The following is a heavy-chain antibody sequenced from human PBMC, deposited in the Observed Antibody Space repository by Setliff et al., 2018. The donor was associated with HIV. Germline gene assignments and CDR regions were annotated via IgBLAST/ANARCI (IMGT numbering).Heavy chain of an antibody. CDR2: IDHSGST. J-gene: IGHJ4*02. D-gene: IGHD1-7*01. V-gene: IGHV4-34*01. CDR1: GGSFNDYY. Sequence: SETLSLTCAVYGGSFNDYYWTWIRQPPGKGLEWIGEIDHSGSTKYHASLKSRVTISIDTSKNQISLKLSSVTAADTAIFYCARHPREGPQLNYKFDSWGQGTLVTVSS. CDR3: ARHPREGPQLNYKFDS.